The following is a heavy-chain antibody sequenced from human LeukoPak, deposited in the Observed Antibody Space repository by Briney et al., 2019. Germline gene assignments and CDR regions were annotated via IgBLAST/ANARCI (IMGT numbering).Heavy chain of an antibody. V-gene: IGHV1-2*02. Sequence: ASVKVSCKASGYTFTSYGISWVRQAPGQGLEYMGWLNPNSGDTNYAQKFQGRVTMTRDTSMSTAYMEPSGLRFDDTAIYYCARDGEVRQGHCSTTSCPVDYWGQGTLITVSS. D-gene: IGHD2-2*01. CDR3: ARDGEVRQGHCSTTSCPVDY. CDR1: GYTFTSYG. J-gene: IGHJ4*02. CDR2: LNPNSGDT.